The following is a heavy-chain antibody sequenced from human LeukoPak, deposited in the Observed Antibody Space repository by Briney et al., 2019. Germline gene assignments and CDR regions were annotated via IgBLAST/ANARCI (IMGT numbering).Heavy chain of an antibody. CDR3: AKNNWSDP. J-gene: IGHJ5*02. CDR2: INHNGAT. CDR1: GGSFSDYY. V-gene: IGHV4-34*01. Sequence: SETLSLTCAVYGGSFSDYYWSWIRQPPGKGLEWIGEINHNGATKYNPSLKSRVTISVDTSKNQFSLKLNSVTAADTAVYYCAKNNWSDPWGQGTLVTVSS.